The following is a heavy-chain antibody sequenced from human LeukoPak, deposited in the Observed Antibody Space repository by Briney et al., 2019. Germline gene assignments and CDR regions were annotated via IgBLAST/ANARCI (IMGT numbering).Heavy chain of an antibody. CDR3: AKDLGNYYDSSGPADY. V-gene: IGHV3-30*18. D-gene: IGHD3-22*01. CDR1: GFTFSSYG. J-gene: IGHJ4*02. CDR2: ISYDGSNK. Sequence: GGSLRLSCAASGFTFSSYGMHWVRQAPGKGLEWVAVISYDGSNKYYADSVKGRFTISRDNSKNTLYLQMNSLRAEDTAVYYCAKDLGNYYDSSGPADYWGQGTLVTVSS.